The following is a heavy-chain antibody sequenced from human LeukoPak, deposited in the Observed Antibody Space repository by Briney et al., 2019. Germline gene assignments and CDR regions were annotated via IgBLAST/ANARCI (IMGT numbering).Heavy chain of an antibody. CDR2: IIPLFGTT. J-gene: IGHJ3*02. CDR3: ARGESHPDAFDI. V-gene: IGHV1-69*05. Sequence: SVKVSCKASGGTVSSYAISWLRQAPGQGLEWMGGIIPLFGTTHLAPKFQGRVTITTDESTSTAYMDLSSLRSEDTAVYYCARGESHPDAFDIWGQGTMVTVSS. CDR1: GGTVSSYA.